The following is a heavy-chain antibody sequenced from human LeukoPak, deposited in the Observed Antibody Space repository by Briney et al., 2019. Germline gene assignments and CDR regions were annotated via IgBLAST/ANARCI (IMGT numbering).Heavy chain of an antibody. Sequence: SETLSLTCTVSGGSISSSSYYWGWIRPPPGEGLEWMGSIYYSGSTYYNPSLKSRVTISVDTSKNQFSLKLSSVTAADTAVYYCAVPMTTVTTGGDPWGQGTLVTVSS. CDR1: GGSISSSSYY. CDR3: AVPMTTVTTGGDP. V-gene: IGHV4-39*01. D-gene: IGHD4-17*01. CDR2: IYYSGST. J-gene: IGHJ5*02.